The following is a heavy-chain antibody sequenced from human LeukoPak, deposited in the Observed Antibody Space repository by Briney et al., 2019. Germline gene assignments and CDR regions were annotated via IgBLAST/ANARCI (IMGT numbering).Heavy chain of an antibody. CDR1: GYTFTSYG. D-gene: IGHD1-7*01. V-gene: IGHV1-18*01. Sequence: ASVKVSCKASGYTFTSYGITWVRQAPGQGLEWMGWISAYKGNTNYAQKLQGRVIMTTDTSTSTAYMELRSLRAEDTAVYYCARSSRELGGYAPWELMPPFDYWGQGTLVTVSS. CDR3: ARSSRELGGYAPWELMPPFDY. J-gene: IGHJ4*02. CDR2: ISAYKGNT.